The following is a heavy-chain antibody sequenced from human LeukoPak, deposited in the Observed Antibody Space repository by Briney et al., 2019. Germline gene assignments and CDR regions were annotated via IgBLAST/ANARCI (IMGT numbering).Heavy chain of an antibody. V-gene: IGHV1-2*02. CDR1: GYTFTGYY. J-gene: IGHJ4*02. CDR2: INPNSGGT. CDR3: ARAREYDFWSGPTDY. D-gene: IGHD3-3*01. Sequence: ASVNVSCKASGYTFTGYYMHWVRQPPGQGLEWMGWINPNSGGTNYAQKFQGRVTMTRDTSVSTAYMELSRLSSDDTAVYYCARAREYDFWSGPTDYWGQRTLVTVSS.